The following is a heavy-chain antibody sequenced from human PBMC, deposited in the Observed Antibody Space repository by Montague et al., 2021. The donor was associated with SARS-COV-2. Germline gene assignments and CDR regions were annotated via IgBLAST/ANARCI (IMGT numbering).Heavy chain of an antibody. CDR3: ARDGSLRFEILIGPRHYYYGMDV. CDR1: GGSIRSNSCS. V-gene: IGHV4-39*07. D-gene: IGHD3-9*01. J-gene: IGHJ6*02. CDR2: FNYRGST. Sequence: SETLSLTCSISGGSIRSNSCSWHWSTPVTGPGRMWFGGFNYRGSTYYNPSLKSRVTISVDTSKNQFSLKLSSVTAADTAVYYCARDGSLRFEILIGPRHYYYGMDVWGQGTTVTVSS.